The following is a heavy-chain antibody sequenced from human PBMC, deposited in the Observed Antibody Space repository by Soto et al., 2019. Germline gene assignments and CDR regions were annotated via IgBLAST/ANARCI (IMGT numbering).Heavy chain of an antibody. J-gene: IGHJ4*02. CDR2: ISSSGNTI. V-gene: IGHV3-11*01. CDR1: GFTFSDYY. CDR3: AKMSSENYYDPVFS. Sequence: QVQLVESGGGLVKTSESLTIACAASGFTFSDYYMSWVRQAPGKGLEWVSYISSSGNTIYDAESVKGRFTISRDNAKNSVYLQMNSLRAEDTALYFCAKMSSENYYDPVFSWGQGTLVTVSS. D-gene: IGHD3-22*01.